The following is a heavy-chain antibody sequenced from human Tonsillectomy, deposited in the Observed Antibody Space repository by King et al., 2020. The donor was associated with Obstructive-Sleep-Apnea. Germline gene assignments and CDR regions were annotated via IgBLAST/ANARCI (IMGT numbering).Heavy chain of an antibody. CDR3: ARIGYSSSSFDY. D-gene: IGHD6-13*01. CDR1: GFTFNNDW. CDR2: LKQDGSGK. J-gene: IGHJ4*02. V-gene: IGHV3-7*03. Sequence: VQLVESGGGLVQPGGSLRLSCAASGFTFNNDWMSWVRQAPGRGLEWVANLKQDGSGKDYVDSLKGRFTISRDNAKNLVHLQMDSLRAEDTAVYHCARIGYSSSSFDYWGQGTLVTVSS.